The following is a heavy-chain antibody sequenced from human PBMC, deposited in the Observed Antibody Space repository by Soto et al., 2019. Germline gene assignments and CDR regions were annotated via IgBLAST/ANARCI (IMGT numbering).Heavy chain of an antibody. Sequence: ASVKVSCKASGYTFTSYGISWVRQAPGQGLEWMGWISAYNGNTNYAQKLQGRVTMTTDTSTSTAYMELRSLRSDDTAVYYCARDLIHSSSWVWFAPWGQGTLVTVSS. D-gene: IGHD6-13*01. CDR2: ISAYNGNT. J-gene: IGHJ5*02. CDR3: ARDLIHSSSWVWFAP. V-gene: IGHV1-18*01. CDR1: GYTFTSYG.